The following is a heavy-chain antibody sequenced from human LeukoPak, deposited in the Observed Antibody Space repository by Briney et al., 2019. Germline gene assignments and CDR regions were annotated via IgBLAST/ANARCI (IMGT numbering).Heavy chain of an antibody. CDR2: INQDGSVK. V-gene: IGHV3-7*03. Sequence: GGSLRLSCAASGVTFSRYWMTWVRQAPGKGLGRVANINQDGSVKHYVDSVKGRFSISRDNTKNSLFLQMNALRAEDTAVYYCATDLFSVGDGMGVWGQGTAVTVSS. CDR1: GVTFSRYW. J-gene: IGHJ6*02. CDR3: ATDLFSVGDGMGV. D-gene: IGHD1-26*01.